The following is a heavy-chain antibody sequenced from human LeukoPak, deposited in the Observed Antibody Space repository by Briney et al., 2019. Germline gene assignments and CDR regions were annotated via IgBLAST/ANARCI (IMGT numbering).Heavy chain of an antibody. CDR1: GGSFSGYY. V-gene: IGHV4-34*01. J-gene: IGHJ5*02. CDR3: ARDSYYGSGSYYGWFDP. D-gene: IGHD3-10*01. CDR2: INHSGNT. Sequence: SESLSLTCAVYGGSFSGYYWRWIRQPPGKGLGWIGEINHSGNTNYNPSNKSRVTISVNTSKNQFSLKLSPVTAADTAVYYCARDSYYGSGSYYGWFDPWGQGTLVTVSS.